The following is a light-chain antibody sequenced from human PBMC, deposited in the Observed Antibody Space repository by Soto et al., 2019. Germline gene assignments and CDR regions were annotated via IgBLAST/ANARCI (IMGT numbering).Light chain of an antibody. CDR1: QSLVSSDGNTY. Sequence: DVVMTQSPLSLPVTLGQPASIACRSSQSLVSSDGNTYLNWFQQRPGQSPRRLIYKVSNRDSGVPDRFSGSESGTDFTLKISRVEAEDVGLYYCMQPAHWPWTFGQGTRVEIK. CDR2: KVS. V-gene: IGKV2-30*01. CDR3: MQPAHWPWT. J-gene: IGKJ1*01.